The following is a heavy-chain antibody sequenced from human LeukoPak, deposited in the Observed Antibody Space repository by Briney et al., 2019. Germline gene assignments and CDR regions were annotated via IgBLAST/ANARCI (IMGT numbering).Heavy chain of an antibody. J-gene: IGHJ1*01. D-gene: IGHD2-2*01. Sequence: ASVKVSCEASGYTFTSYAIHWVRQAPGQRLEWMGWINAGNGNTKYSQKFQGRVTITRDTSASTAYMELSSLRSEDTAVYYCARGERCSSTSCYAMSEYFQHWGQGTLVTVSS. V-gene: IGHV1-3*01. CDR2: INAGNGNT. CDR3: ARGERCSSTSCYAMSEYFQH. CDR1: GYTFTSYA.